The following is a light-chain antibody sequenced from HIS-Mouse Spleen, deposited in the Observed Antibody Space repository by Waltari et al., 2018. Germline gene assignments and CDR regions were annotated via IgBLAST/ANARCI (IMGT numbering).Light chain of an antibody. CDR1: QDISNY. Sequence: DIQMTQSPSSLSASVGDRVTITCQASQDISNYINWYQQKPGKAPKLQLYDASNLETGVPSRFSGSGSGTDFTFTISNLQPEDIATYYCQQYDNLPPVITFGQGTRLEIK. CDR3: QQYDNLPPVIT. V-gene: IGKV1-33*01. CDR2: DAS. J-gene: IGKJ5*01.